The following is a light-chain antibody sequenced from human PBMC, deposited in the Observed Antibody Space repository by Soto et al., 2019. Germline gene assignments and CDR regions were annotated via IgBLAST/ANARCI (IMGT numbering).Light chain of an antibody. CDR3: CSYAGTPYV. CDR1: RSDVGGYNY. CDR2: GVS. Sequence: SALTQPRSVYASPGQSVTISCTGTRSDVGGYNYVSWYQHHPGKAPKLMIYGVSARPSGVPDRFSGSKSGNTASLTISGLQAEDEADYYCCSYAGTPYVFGTGTKVTVL. J-gene: IGLJ1*01. V-gene: IGLV2-11*01.